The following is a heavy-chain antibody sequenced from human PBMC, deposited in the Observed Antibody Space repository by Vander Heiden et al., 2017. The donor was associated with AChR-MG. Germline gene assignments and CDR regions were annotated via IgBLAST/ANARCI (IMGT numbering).Heavy chain of an antibody. CDR2: ISWDGGST. CDR1: GLSFDDYP. CDR3: AKGAAGDYYYGMDV. Sequence: EVQLVESGGVVVQPGGSLRLSCAASGLSFDDYPMHWVRQAPGKGLEWVSLISWDGGSTYYADSVKGRFTISRDNSKNSLYLQMNSLRTEDTALYYCAKGAAGDYYYGMDVWGQGTTVTVSS. V-gene: IGHV3-43*01. J-gene: IGHJ6*02.